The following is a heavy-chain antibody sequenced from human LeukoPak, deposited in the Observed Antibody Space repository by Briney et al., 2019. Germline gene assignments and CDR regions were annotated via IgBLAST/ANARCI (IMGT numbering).Heavy chain of an antibody. CDR3: ASTSSSFDY. V-gene: IGHV3-53*01. CDR2: IYSGGST. D-gene: IGHD1-26*01. Sequence: GGSLRLSCAASGFTFSSYWMSWVRQAPGKGLEWVSVIYSGGSTYYADSVKGRFTISRDNSKNTLYLQMNSLRAEDTAMYYCASTSSSFDYWGQGTLVTVSS. CDR1: GFTFSSYW. J-gene: IGHJ4*02.